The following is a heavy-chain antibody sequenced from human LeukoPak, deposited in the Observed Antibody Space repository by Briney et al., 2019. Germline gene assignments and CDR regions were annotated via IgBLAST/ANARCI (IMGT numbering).Heavy chain of an antibody. D-gene: IGHD3-3*01. CDR2: IYTSGST. Sequence: PSQTQSLTCTVSGSSISSGSYYWSWIRQSAGKGLEWIGRIYTSGSTNYNPSLKSRVTISVDTSKNQFSLKLSSVTAADTAVYCCARDGPYYDFWSGYYRRAFDIWGQGTMVTVSS. V-gene: IGHV4-61*02. CDR3: ARDGPYYDFWSGYYRRAFDI. J-gene: IGHJ3*02. CDR1: GSSISSGSYY.